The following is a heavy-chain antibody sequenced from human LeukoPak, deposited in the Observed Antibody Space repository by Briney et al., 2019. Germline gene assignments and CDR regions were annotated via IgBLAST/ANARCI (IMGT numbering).Heavy chain of an antibody. D-gene: IGHD3-10*01. V-gene: IGHV3-33*06. CDR1: GFTFSSYG. Sequence: PGRSLRLSCAASGFTFSSYGMHWVRQAPGKGLEWGAVIWYDGSNKYYADSVRGRFTISRDNSKNTLYLQMNSLRAEDTAVYYCAKDPYYYGSGSHDYWGQGTLVTVSS. J-gene: IGHJ4*02. CDR3: AKDPYYYGSGSHDY. CDR2: IWYDGSNK.